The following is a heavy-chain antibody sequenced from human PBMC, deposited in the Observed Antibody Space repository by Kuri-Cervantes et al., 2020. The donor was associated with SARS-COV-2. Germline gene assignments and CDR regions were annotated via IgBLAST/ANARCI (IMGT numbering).Heavy chain of an antibody. CDR1: GGSISSYY. CDR2: IYYSGST. V-gene: IGHV4-59*08. Sequence: SETLSLTCTVSGGSISSYYWSWIRQPPGKGLEWIGYIYYSGSTNYNPSLKSRVTISVDTSKNQFSLKLSSVTAADTAVYYCATYSSSHRGYYYYYGMDVWGQGTTVTCYS. D-gene: IGHD6-6*01. J-gene: IGHJ6*01. CDR3: ATYSSSHRGYYYYYGMDV.